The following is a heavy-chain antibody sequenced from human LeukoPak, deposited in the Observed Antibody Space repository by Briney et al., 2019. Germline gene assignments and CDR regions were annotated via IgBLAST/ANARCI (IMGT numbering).Heavy chain of an antibody. CDR3: AIEHGVVRYFDWSLDD. D-gene: IGHD3-9*01. CDR1: GFTFNSYA. CDR2: ISYDGGNK. Sequence: GRSLTLSCAASGFTFNSYAMHWVRPAPGKGLEWVAVISYDGGNKYYTDSVKGRFTICRDNSKETLYLQMNSLRTEGTAVFYCAIEHGVVRYFDWSLDDWGQGTLVTVSS. J-gene: IGHJ4*02. V-gene: IGHV3-30-3*01.